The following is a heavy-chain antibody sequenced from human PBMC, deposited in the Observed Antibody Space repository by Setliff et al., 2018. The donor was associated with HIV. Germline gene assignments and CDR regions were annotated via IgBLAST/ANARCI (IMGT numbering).Heavy chain of an antibody. CDR3: TTKPPAADFQH. Sequence: PGGSLRLSCAASGFTFSNAWVNWVRQAPGKGLEWVGRIKSKTDGGTTDYAAPVKGRFTISRDDSKNTLYLQMNSLKTEDTAIYYCTTKPPAADFQHWGQGTLVTVSS. CDR2: IKSKTDGGTT. V-gene: IGHV3-15*07. CDR1: GFTFSNAW. J-gene: IGHJ1*01. D-gene: IGHD2-2*01.